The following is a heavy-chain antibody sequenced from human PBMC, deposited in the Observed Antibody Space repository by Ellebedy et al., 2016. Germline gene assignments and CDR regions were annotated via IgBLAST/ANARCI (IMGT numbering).Heavy chain of an antibody. V-gene: IGHV3-11*01. D-gene: IGHD2-8*01. J-gene: IGHJ4*02. Sequence: GGSLRLSCAASGFTFSDHYMSWIRQAPGKGLEWASYISSSGDTIYYADSMKGRFTISRDNAKNSLYLQMNSLRAEDTAIYYCARLESRAVSHWGQGILITVSS. CDR1: GFTFSDHY. CDR2: ISSSGDTI. CDR3: ARLESRAVSH.